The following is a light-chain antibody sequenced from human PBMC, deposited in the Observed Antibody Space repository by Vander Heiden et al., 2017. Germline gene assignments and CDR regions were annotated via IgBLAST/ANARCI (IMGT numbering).Light chain of an antibody. V-gene: IGLV2-11*01. CDR2: DVS. CDR3: CSYAGSYTYV. Sequence: QSALPQPRSVSGSPGQSVTISCTGTSSDVGGYNYVSWYQQHPGKAPKLMINDVSKRPSGVPDRFSGSKSGNTASLTISGLQAEDEADYYCCSYAGSYTYVFATGTKVTVL. J-gene: IGLJ1*01. CDR1: SSDVGGYNY.